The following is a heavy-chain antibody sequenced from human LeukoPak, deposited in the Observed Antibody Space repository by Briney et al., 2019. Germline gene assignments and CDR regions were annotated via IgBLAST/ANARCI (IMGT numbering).Heavy chain of an antibody. CDR2: IDSDGSST. CDR3: ARGRPHGNDY. Sequence: GRSLRLSCAASGFTFSSYWNNCVRQAPGKWRVWVSRIDSDGSSTTYADSVKGRFSISSDNAKNTLYLQMNSLRVEDTVVYYCARGRPHGNDYWGQGTLVTVSS. CDR1: GFTFSSYW. V-gene: IGHV3-74*01. D-gene: IGHD4-23*01. J-gene: IGHJ4*02.